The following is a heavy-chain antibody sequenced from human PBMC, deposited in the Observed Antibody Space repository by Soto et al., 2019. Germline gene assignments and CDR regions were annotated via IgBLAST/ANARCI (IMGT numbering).Heavy chain of an antibody. CDR1: GGSISSYY. V-gene: IGHV4-59*08. Sequence: SETLSLTCTVSGGSISSYYWSWIRQPPGKGLEWIGYIYYSGSTNYNPSLKSRVTISVDTSKNQFSLKLSSVTAADTAVYYCARGWRWLQSYYFDYWGQGTLVTVSS. CDR2: IYYSGST. CDR3: ARGWRWLQSYYFDY. D-gene: IGHD5-12*01. J-gene: IGHJ4*02.